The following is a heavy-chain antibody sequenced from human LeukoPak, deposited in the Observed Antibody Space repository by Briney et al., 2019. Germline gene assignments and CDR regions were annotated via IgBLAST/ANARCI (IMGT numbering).Heavy chain of an antibody. CDR1: GFTFSSYA. CDR2: ISGSGGST. J-gene: IGHJ3*02. D-gene: IGHD2-21*02. Sequence: GGSLRLSCAASGFTFSSYAMSWVRQAPGKGLEWVSAISGSGGSTYYADSVKGRFTISRDNSKNTLYLQMGSLRAEDMAVYYCARGGVVTAMGAFDIWXXGXXVTVSS. CDR3: ARGGVVTAMGAFDI. V-gene: IGHV3-23*01.